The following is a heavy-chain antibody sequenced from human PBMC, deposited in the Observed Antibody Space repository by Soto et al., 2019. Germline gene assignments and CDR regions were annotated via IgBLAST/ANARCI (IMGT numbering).Heavy chain of an antibody. CDR1: RYSFTSYW. V-gene: IGHV5-10-1*01. J-gene: IGHJ6*02. CDR2: IDPSDSYT. CDR3: ARGTVLVPAAIGGYYYYGMEV. Sequence: PGQSLKISCKGSRYSFTSYWISWVRQMPGKGLEWMGRIDPSDSYTNYSPSFQGHVTISADKSISTAYLQWSSLKASDTAMYYCARGTVLVPAAIGGYYYYGMEVWGQETTVTISS. D-gene: IGHD2-2*02.